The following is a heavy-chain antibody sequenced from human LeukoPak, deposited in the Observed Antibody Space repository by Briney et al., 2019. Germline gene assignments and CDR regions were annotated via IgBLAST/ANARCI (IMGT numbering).Heavy chain of an antibody. Sequence: ASVKVSCKASGYTFTSYGISWVRQAPGQGLEWMGWISAYNGNTNYAQKLQGRVTMTTDTSTSTAYMELRSLRSDDTAVYYCASSTYYYDSSGYYCGYWGQGTLVTVSS. J-gene: IGHJ4*02. V-gene: IGHV1-18*01. CDR2: ISAYNGNT. CDR3: ASSTYYYDSSGYYCGY. D-gene: IGHD3-22*01. CDR1: GYTFTSYG.